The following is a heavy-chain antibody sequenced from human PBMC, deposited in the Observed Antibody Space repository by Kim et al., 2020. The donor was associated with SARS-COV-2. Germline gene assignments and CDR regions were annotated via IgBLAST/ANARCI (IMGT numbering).Heavy chain of an antibody. CDR3: ARHSSAYCGGDCYPFAFDS. Sequence: GESLKISCKGSGYSFTSYWIGWVRQMPGKGLEWMGLIYPGDSDTRYSPSFQGQVTIPTDKSISTAYLQWSSLKASDTAMYYCARHSSAYCGGDCYPFAFDSWGQGRMVTVSP. CDR1: GYSFTSYW. V-gene: IGHV5-51*01. J-gene: IGHJ3*02. CDR2: IYPGDSDT. D-gene: IGHD2-21*02.